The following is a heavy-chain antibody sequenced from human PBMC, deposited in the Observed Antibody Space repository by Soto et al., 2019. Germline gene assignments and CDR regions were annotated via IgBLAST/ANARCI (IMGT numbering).Heavy chain of an antibody. V-gene: IGHV2-5*02. J-gene: IGHJ2*01. CDR1: GFSLSTSGVG. Sequence: QITLKESGPTLVKPTQTLTLTCTFSGFSLSTSGVGVAWIRQPPGKALEWLALIYWDDDKRYSPSLKSRLTTNEDTTNNQVVLTMTNMAPVNTASYCCARPYYDSSEYYYFDLWGRGTLVTVSS. D-gene: IGHD3-22*01. CDR2: IYWDDDK. CDR3: ARPYYDSSEYYYFDL.